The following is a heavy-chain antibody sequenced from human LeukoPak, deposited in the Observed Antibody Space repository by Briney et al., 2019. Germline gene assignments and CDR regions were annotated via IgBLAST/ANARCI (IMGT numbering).Heavy chain of an antibody. J-gene: IGHJ4*02. D-gene: IGHD4-17*01. CDR2: INPNSGGT. CDR1: GYTLTELS. V-gene: IGHV1-2*06. CDR3: ARDLGTVIFPDY. Sequence: ASVKVPCKVSGYTLTELSMHWVRQAPGQGLEWMGRINPNSGGTNYAQKFQGRVTMTRDTSISTAYMELSRLRSDDTAVYYCARDLGTVIFPDYWGQGTLVTVSS.